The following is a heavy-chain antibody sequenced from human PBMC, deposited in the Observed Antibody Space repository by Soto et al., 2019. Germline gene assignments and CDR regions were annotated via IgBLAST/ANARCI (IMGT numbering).Heavy chain of an antibody. V-gene: IGHV3-74*01. CDR2: INSDGSST. D-gene: IGHD3-10*01. Sequence: EVQLVESGGGLVQPGGSLRLSCAASGFTFSSYWMHWVRQAPGKGLVWVSRINSDGSSTSYPDSVKGRFTISRDNVKNTLYLQMNSLRADDTVVYYCARDRYYYGSGRLFDFWGQGTLLTVS. CDR1: GFTFSSYW. CDR3: ARDRYYYGSGRLFDF. J-gene: IGHJ4*02.